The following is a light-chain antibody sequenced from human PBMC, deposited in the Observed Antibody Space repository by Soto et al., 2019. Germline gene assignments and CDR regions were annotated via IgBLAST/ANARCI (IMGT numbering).Light chain of an antibody. J-gene: IGKJ2*01. V-gene: IGKV3-20*01. CDR1: QSAANNY. CDR3: QQFVNSPYT. CDR2: GTS. Sequence: EIVLTQSPGTLSLSPGERATLFCRASQSAANNYIAWYQQKPGQAPSLLIYGTSKRATGIPDRFNGSGSGTDFTLHITSVAPEDFAVDYCQQFVNSPYTFGQGTKLEI.